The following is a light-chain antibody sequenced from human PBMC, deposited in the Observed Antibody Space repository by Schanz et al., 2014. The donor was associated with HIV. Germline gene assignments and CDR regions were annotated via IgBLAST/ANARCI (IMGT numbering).Light chain of an antibody. J-gene: IGLJ3*02. CDR3: SSYASSGV. Sequence: QSALTQPPSASGSPGQSVTISCTGSSSDVGGYNSVSWYQQHPGKAPKLMIYEVSKRPSGVPDRFSGSKSGNTASLTVSGLQAEDEADYYCSSYASSGVFGGGTKLTVL. V-gene: IGLV2-8*01. CDR2: EVS. CDR1: SSDVGGYNS.